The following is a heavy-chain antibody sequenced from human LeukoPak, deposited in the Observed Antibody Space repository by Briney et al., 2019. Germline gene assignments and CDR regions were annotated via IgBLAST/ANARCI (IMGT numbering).Heavy chain of an antibody. D-gene: IGHD1-26*01. Sequence: GGSLRLSCVASGFTVSSNYMSWVRQAPGKGLEWVSVIYSGGSTYYADSAKGRFTISRDNSKNTLYLQMNSLRAEDTAVYYCAREVGAREYYFDYWGQGTLVTVSS. CDR3: AREVGAREYYFDY. J-gene: IGHJ4*02. V-gene: IGHV3-66*01. CDR1: GFTVSSNY. CDR2: IYSGGST.